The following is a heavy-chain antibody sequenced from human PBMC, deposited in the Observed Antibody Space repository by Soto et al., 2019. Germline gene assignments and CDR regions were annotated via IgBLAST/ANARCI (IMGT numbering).Heavy chain of an antibody. D-gene: IGHD3-22*01. V-gene: IGHV4-30-2*01. CDR1: GGSISRGGYS. Sequence: SDTLSLTCAVSGGSISRGGYSWSWIRQPPGKGLEWIGYIYHSGSTYYNPSLKSRVTISVDRSKNQFSLKLSSVTAADTAVYYCARDPMIWGQGTLVTVSS. CDR3: ARDPMI. CDR2: IYHSGST. J-gene: IGHJ4*02.